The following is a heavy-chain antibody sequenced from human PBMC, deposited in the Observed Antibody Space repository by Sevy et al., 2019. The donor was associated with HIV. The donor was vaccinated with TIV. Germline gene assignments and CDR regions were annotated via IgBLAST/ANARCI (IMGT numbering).Heavy chain of an antibody. D-gene: IGHD2-8*02. CDR1: GFTFYYAW. CDR2: IKSKADGGTT. Sequence: GGSLILSCAASGFTFYYAWMSWVRQAPGKGLEWVGRIKSKADGGTTEYAAAVKGRFTISRDDSKNTLYLQMNSLKTEDTAIYYCSTDPIIVLLVTDGMDVWGQGTTVTVSS. V-gene: IGHV3-15*01. CDR3: STDPIIVLLVTDGMDV. J-gene: IGHJ6*02.